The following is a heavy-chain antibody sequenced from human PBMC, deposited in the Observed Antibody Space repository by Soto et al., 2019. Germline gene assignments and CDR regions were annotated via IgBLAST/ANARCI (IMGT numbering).Heavy chain of an antibody. Sequence: QVQLVESGGGVVQPGRSLRLSCAASGFTFSSYAMHWVRQAPGQGLEWVAVISYDGSNKYYADSVKGRFTISRDNSKNTLYRQRNSLRAEDTAVDDCVAGRSDYWGQGTLVTVSS. CDR1: GFTFSSYA. V-gene: IGHV3-30-3*01. J-gene: IGHJ4*02. D-gene: IGHD6-13*01. CDR2: ISYDGSNK. CDR3: VAGRSDY.